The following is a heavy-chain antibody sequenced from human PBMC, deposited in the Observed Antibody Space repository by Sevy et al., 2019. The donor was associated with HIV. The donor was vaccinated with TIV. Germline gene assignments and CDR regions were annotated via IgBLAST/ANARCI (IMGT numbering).Heavy chain of an antibody. V-gene: IGHV3-49*04. CDR1: GFTFGDYC. J-gene: IGHJ4*02. CDR2: LKSDVYGGTV. CDR3: TRWKAAQSIFDY. D-gene: IGHD6-13*01. Sequence: GGSLSLSCTASGFTFGDYCMSWVSQAPGKGLEWVAFLKSDVYGGTVDHAASVRGRFVISRDDSKTIAYLQMNDLKTEDTGVYYCTRWKAAQSIFDYWGQGALVTVSS.